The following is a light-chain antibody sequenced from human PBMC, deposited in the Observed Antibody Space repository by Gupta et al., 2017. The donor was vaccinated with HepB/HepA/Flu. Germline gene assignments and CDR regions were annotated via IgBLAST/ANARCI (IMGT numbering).Light chain of an antibody. CDR1: SSDLGSYHL. CDR2: EVS. J-gene: IGLJ2*01. Sequence: QSALTQPALLPGSPGQSIPISCTGTSSDLGSYHLVSWYQHPPAKAPNLMISEVSARTSDVSSRFSGSKSGNTATVTITGLQSEDEADYYCCSYAGIHTLLIFGGGTKLTVL. V-gene: IGLV2-23*02. CDR3: CSYAGIHTLLI.